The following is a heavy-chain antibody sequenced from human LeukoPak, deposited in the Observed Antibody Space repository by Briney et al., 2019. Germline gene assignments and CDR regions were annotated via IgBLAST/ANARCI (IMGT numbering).Heavy chain of an antibody. CDR3: TSDTGYSSG. Sequence: GGSLRLSCAASGFTFSSYAMHWVRQAPGKGLEWVAVISYDGSNKYYADSVKGRFTISRDNSKNTLYLQMNSLKTEDTAVYYCTSDTGYSSGWGQGTLVTVSS. CDR2: ISYDGSNK. J-gene: IGHJ4*02. CDR1: GFTFSSYA. V-gene: IGHV3-30*04. D-gene: IGHD6-19*01.